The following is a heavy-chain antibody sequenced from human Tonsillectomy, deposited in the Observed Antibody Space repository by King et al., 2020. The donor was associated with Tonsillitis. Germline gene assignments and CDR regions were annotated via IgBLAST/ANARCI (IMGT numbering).Heavy chain of an antibody. CDR2: ISYDGSNK. CDR3: ARLGFVVVVAATSDY. D-gene: IGHD2-15*01. V-gene: IGHV3-30-3*01. Sequence: VQLVESGGGVVQPGRSLRLSCAASGFTFSSYAMHWVRQAPGKGLEWVAVISYDGSNKYYADSVKGRFTISRDNSKNTLYLQMNSLRAEDTAVYYCARLGFVVVVAATSDYWGQGTLVTVSS. CDR1: GFTFSSYA. J-gene: IGHJ4*02.